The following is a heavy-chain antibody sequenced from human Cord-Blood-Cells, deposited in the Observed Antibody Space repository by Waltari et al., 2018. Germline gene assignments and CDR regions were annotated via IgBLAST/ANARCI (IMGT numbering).Heavy chain of an antibody. CDR2: FDPEDGET. V-gene: IGHV1-24*01. D-gene: IGHD3-10*01. Sequence: QVQLVQAGAEVKKTGASVKVSCQFYGYTLTDLSLPLFRQAPGKGLEWMGGFDPEDGETIYAQKCQGRVTMTEDTSTDTAYMELSSLRSEDTAVYYCATDPGTPYYFDYWGQGTLVTVSS. CDR3: ATDPGTPYYFDY. CDR1: GYTLTDLS. J-gene: IGHJ4*02.